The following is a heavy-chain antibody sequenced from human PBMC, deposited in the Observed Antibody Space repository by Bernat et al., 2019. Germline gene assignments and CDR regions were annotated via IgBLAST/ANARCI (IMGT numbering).Heavy chain of an antibody. J-gene: IGHJ6*03. CDR3: VRDQGGTHLYSSYYMDV. Sequence: QVQLVQSGAEVKKPGASVKVSCKASGFTFTGYYIHWVRQAPGQGLEWMGRINPNSGATNSAQEFQGRVTMTRDTSIRTAYMELSRLRSDDTAVYYCVRDQGGTHLYSSYYMDVWGKGTTVTVSS. CDR2: INPNSGAT. CDR1: GFTFTGYY. V-gene: IGHV1-2*06. D-gene: IGHD1-1*01.